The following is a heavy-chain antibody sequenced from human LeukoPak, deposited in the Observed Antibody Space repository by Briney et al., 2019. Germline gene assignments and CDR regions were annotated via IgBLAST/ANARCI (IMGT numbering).Heavy chain of an antibody. CDR3: AKFLRYFDWPNDAFDI. D-gene: IGHD3-9*01. V-gene: IGHV3-23*01. CDR2: ISGSGGST. Sequence: GGSLRLSCAASGFTFSSYAMSWVRQAPGKGLEWDSAISGSGGSTYYADSVKGRFTISRDNSKNTLYLQMNSLRAEDTAVYYCAKFLRYFDWPNDAFDIWGQGTMVTVSS. CDR1: GFTFSSYA. J-gene: IGHJ3*02.